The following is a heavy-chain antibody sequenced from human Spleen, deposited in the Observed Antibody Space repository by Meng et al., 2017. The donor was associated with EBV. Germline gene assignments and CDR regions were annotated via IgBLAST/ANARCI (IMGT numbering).Heavy chain of an antibody. CDR3: AKDCFGARDY. CDR2: INEDGSIV. J-gene: IGHJ4*02. Sequence: VEVKGSGGGLVQAGGSLRLSCVGSGISAYWVHWVRQVPGKGLVWVSRINEDGSIVNYADSVKGRFTIFRDNAKNTVSLQMNSLRVEDTALYYCAKDCFGARDYWGQGTLVTVSS. V-gene: IGHV3-74*01. D-gene: IGHD1-26*01. CDR1: GISAYW.